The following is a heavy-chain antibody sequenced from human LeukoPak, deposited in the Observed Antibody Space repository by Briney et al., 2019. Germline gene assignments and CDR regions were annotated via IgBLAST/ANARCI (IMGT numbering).Heavy chain of an antibody. CDR3: ARDTSGYTFDD. J-gene: IGHJ4*02. CDR1: GGSISSSA. D-gene: IGHD5-18*01. Sequence: ETLSLTCTVSGGSISSSAFYWGWVRQAPGKGLEWVSSISATSNYIYYADSVKGRFTISRDNAKNSLYLQMNSLRAEDTAVYYCARDTSGYTFDDWGQGTLVTVSS. CDR2: ISATSNYI. V-gene: IGHV3-21*01.